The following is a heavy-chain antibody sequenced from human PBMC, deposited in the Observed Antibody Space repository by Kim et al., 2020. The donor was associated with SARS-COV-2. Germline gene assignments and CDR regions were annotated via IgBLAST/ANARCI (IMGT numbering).Heavy chain of an antibody. D-gene: IGHD3-22*01. V-gene: IGHV4-34*01. Sequence: TPSLKSRVTISVDTSKNQFSLKLSSVTAADTAVYYCARGVTDSSGYYDYWGQGTLVTVSS. J-gene: IGHJ4*02. CDR3: ARGVTDSSGYYDY.